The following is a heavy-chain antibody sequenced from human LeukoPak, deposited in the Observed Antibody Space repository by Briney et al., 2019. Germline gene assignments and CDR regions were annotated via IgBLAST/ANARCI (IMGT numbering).Heavy chain of an antibody. CDR2: INPDGSST. Sequence: LGGSLRLSCSASGFSFSTYRMQLVRQAPGKGLVWVSQINPDGSSTDYADSVKGRFTSSRDNAKNTVYLQMNSLRAEDTAVYYCARVGRTPPFNWGQGTLVTVSS. CDR1: GFSFSTYR. V-gene: IGHV3-74*01. J-gene: IGHJ4*02. CDR3: ARVGRTPPFN.